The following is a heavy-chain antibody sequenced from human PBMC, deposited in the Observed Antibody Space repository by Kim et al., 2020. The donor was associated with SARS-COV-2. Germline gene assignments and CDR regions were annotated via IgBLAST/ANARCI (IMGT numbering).Heavy chain of an antibody. V-gene: IGHV3-23*01. D-gene: IGHD3-22*01. Sequence: RFTISRDNSKNTLYLQMNSLRAEDTAVYYCAKDRGAYYDSSGYYGYYFDYWGQGTLVTVSS. J-gene: IGHJ4*02. CDR3: AKDRGAYYDSSGYYGYYFDY.